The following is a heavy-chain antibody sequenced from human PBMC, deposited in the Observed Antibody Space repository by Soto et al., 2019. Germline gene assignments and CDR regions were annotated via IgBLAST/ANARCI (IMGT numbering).Heavy chain of an antibody. D-gene: IGHD2-2*01. V-gene: IGHV5-51*01. CDR1: GYSFTSYW. CDR3: ATGRYCSSTSCWTGYYYYGMDV. Sequence: PGESLKISCKGSGYSFTSYWIGWVRQMPGKGLEWMGIIYPGDSDTRYSPSFQGQATIPADKSISTAYLQWSSLKASDTAMYYCATGRYCSSTSCWTGYYYYGMDVWGQGTTVTVSS. J-gene: IGHJ6*02. CDR2: IYPGDSDT.